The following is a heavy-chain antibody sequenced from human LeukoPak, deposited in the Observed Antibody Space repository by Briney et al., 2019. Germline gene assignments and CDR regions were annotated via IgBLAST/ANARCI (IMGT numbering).Heavy chain of an antibody. J-gene: IGHJ4*02. Sequence: GGSLTLSCAASGFSLSSYAMSWVRQAPGKGLGWVSAISSTDAGTYHADSVRGRFTISRDSSKNTLYLQMNSLRAEDAAVYYCAKAPVTSCRGAYCYPFDYWGQGTLVTVSS. CDR3: AKAPVTSCRGAYCYPFDY. CDR1: GFSLSSYA. D-gene: IGHD2-21*01. V-gene: IGHV3-23*01. CDR2: ISSTDAGT.